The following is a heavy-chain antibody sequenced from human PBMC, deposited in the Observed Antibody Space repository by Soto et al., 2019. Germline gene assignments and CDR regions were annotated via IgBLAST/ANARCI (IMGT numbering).Heavy chain of an antibody. V-gene: IGHV3-30*02. CDR1: GFTFSSXX. Sequence: GGSLRLSCAASGFTFSSXXXXXXXQAPGKGLEWVXXXXYDGSNKYYADSVKGRFTISRDNSKNTLYLQMNSLRAEDTAVYYCAKDIVPVYQLPRDYYYYGMDVWGQGTTVTVSS. D-gene: IGHD2-2*01. J-gene: IGHJ6*02. CDR3: AKDIVPVYQLPRDYYYYGMDV. CDR2: XXYDGSNK.